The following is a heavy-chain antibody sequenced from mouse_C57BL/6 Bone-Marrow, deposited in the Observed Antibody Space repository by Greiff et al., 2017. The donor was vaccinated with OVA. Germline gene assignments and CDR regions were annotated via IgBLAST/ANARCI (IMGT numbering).Heavy chain of an antibody. CDR1: GYTFTSYW. CDR3: ARSDYDGSSYVGYFDV. D-gene: IGHD1-1*01. CDR2: IDPNSGGT. V-gene: IGHV1-72*01. J-gene: IGHJ1*03. Sequence: QVQLQQPGAELVKPGASVKLSCKASGYTFTSYWMHWVKQRPGRGLEWIGRIDPNSGGTTYNEKFKSKATLTVDKPSSTAYMKLSSLTSEDSAVYYCARSDYDGSSYVGYFDVWGTGTTVTVSS.